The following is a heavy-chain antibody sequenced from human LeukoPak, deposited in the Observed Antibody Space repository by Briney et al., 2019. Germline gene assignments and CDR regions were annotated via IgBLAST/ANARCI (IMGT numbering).Heavy chain of an antibody. CDR2: IKQDGSET. V-gene: IGHV3-7*01. J-gene: IGHJ6*02. Sequence: GGSPRLSCAASGFTFSSNWMSWVRQAPGKGLEWLAKIKQDGSETCHMDSVKGRFTISRDNAKNSLYLQMNSLRAEDTAVYYCARGRGNYASGSYTDYGLDVWGQGTTVTVS. CDR3: ARGRGNYASGSYTDYGLDV. CDR1: GFTFSSNW. D-gene: IGHD3-10*01.